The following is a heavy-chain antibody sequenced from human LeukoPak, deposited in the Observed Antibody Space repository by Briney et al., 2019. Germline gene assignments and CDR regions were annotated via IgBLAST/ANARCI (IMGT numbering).Heavy chain of an antibody. D-gene: IGHD3-9*01. CDR2: IYDSGST. CDR3: ARGVYDILTGYYSRPYYYYYMDV. CDR1: GGSISSHY. V-gene: IGHV4-59*11. Sequence: SETLSLTCTVSGGSISSHYWSWIRQPPGKGLEWNGYIYDSGSTNYNPSLKSRVTISVDTSKNQFSLKLSSVTAADTAVYYCARGVYDILTGYYSRPYYYYYMDVSGKGTTVTVSS. J-gene: IGHJ6*03.